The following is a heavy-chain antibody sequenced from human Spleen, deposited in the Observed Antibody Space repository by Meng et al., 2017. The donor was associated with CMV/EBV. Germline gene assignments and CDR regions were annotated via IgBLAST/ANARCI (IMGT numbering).Heavy chain of an antibody. D-gene: IGHD3-3*01. CDR1: GYTFTSYY. CDR2: ISAYNGNT. V-gene: IGHV1-18*04. CDR3: ARGVIGLRFTPLDY. Sequence: ASVKVSCKASGYTFTSYYMHWVRQAPGQGLEWMGWISAYNGNTNYAQKLQGRVTMTTDTSTSTAYMEPRSLRSDDTAVYYCARGVIGLRFTPLDYWGQGTLVTVSS. J-gene: IGHJ4*02.